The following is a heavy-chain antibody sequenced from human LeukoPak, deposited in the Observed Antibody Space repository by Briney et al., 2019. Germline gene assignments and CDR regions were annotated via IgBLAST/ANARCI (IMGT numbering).Heavy chain of an antibody. CDR1: GYTLTELS. J-gene: IGHJ6*02. CDR3: ATDRPWPHPRGMDV. V-gene: IGHV1-24*01. CDR2: FDPEDGET. Sequence: GASVKVSCKVSGYTLTELSMHWVRQAPGKGLEWMGGFDPEDGETIYAQKFQGRVTMTEDTSTDTAYMELSSLRSEDTAVYYCATDRPWPHPRGMDVWGQGTTVTVSS. D-gene: IGHD6-6*01.